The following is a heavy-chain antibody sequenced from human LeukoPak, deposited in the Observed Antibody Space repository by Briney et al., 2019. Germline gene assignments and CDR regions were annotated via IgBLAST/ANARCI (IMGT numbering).Heavy chain of an antibody. J-gene: IGHJ4*02. Sequence: SQTLSLTCTVSGGSISGGGYYWSWIRQHPGKGLEWIGYIYYSGSTYYNPSLKSRVTISVDTSKNQFSLKLSSVTAADTAVYYCARWYYYDSSGYSPNYFDYWGQGTLVTVSS. D-gene: IGHD3-22*01. CDR2: IYYSGST. CDR3: ARWYYYDSSGYSPNYFDY. CDR1: GGSISGGGYY. V-gene: IGHV4-31*03.